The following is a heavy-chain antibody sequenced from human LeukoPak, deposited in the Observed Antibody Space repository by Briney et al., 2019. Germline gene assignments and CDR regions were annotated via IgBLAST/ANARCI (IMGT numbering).Heavy chain of an antibody. CDR3: ARSRGWYFDY. V-gene: IGHV4-34*01. D-gene: IGHD6-19*01. Sequence: PSETLSLTCAVYGWSFSGYYWRWFRQPPGKGLVGIVEINHSGSTNYNPSLKSPVTISVDTSNIQFSLKPSSVTAADTAVYYCARSRGWYFDYWGQGTMVTVSS. CDR1: GWSFSGYY. CDR2: INHSGST. J-gene: IGHJ4*02.